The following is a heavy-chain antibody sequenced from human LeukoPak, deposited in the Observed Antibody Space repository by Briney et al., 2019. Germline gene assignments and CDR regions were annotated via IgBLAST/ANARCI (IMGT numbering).Heavy chain of an antibody. D-gene: IGHD3-3*01. CDR1: GGSFSGYY. CDR3: ARIYDFWSRSHAFDI. V-gene: IGHV4-39*01. CDR2: IYYSGST. Sequence: SETLSLTCAVYGGSFSGYYWGWIRQPPGKGLEWIGSIYYSGSTYYNPSLKSRVTISVDTSKNQFSLKLSSVTAADTAVYYCARIYDFWSRSHAFDIWGQGTMVTVSS. J-gene: IGHJ3*02.